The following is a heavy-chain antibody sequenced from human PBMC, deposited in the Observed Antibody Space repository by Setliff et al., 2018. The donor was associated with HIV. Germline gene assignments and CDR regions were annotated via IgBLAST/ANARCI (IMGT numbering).Heavy chain of an antibody. V-gene: IGHV4-61*09. Sequence: PSETLSLTCTVSGGSISSGSYYWSWIRQPAGKGLEWIGHIYTGGSTNYNPSLKSRVTISVDTSKNQFSLELSSVTAADTAVYYCARGLSSGWYGYWYFDLWGRGTLVTVSS. CDR1: GGSISSGSYY. CDR3: ARGLSSGWYGYWYFDL. D-gene: IGHD6-19*01. J-gene: IGHJ2*01. CDR2: IYTGGST.